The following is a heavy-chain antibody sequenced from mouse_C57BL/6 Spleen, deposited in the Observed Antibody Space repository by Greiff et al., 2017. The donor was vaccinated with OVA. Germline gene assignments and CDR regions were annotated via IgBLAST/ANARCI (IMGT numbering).Heavy chain of an antibody. CDR1: GYTFTSYW. Sequence: VQLQQSGAELAKPGASVKLSCKASGYTFTSYWMHWVKQRPGQGLEWIGYINPSSGYTKYNQKFKDKATLTADKSSSTAYMQLSSLTYKDTAVYYCARPLIDYYSSTWFAYWGQGTLVTVSA. J-gene: IGHJ3*01. V-gene: IGHV1-7*01. CDR2: INPSSGYT. D-gene: IGHD1-1*01. CDR3: ARPLIDYYSSTWFAY.